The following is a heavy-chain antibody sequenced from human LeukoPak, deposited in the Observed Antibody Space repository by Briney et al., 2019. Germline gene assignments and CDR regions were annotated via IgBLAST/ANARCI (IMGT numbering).Heavy chain of an antibody. CDR3: ARGYGSGWYDRRGPGPPDY. CDR1: GFTFTSYA. J-gene: IGHJ4*02. Sequence: GGSLRLSCAASGFTFTSYAMYWVRQAPGKGLQYVSGISTTAGVKYYENSVKGRFSISRDNSKNTVYLQMGSLRPEDMAVYYYARGYGSGWYDRRGPGPPDYWGPGTLVIVSS. CDR2: ISTTAGVK. D-gene: IGHD6-19*01. V-gene: IGHV3-64*01.